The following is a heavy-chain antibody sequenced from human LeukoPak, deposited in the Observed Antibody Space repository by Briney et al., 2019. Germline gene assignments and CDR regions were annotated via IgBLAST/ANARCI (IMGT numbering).Heavy chain of an antibody. CDR3: ARVGLNDYSNVLDY. V-gene: IGHV3-33*01. J-gene: IGHJ4*02. Sequence: GGSLRLSCAASGFTFSSYGMHWVRQAPGKGLEWVAVIWYDGSNKYYADSVKGRFTISRDNSKNTLYLQMNSLRAEDTAVYYCARVGLNDYSNVLDYWGQGTLVTVSS. CDR1: GFTFSSYG. CDR2: IWYDGSNK. D-gene: IGHD4-11*01.